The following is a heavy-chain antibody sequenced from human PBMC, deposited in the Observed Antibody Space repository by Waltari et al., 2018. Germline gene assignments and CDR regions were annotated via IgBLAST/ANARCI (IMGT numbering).Heavy chain of an antibody. CDR1: GYSISSGYY. Sequence: QVQLHESGPGLVKSSETLSLTCAVSGYSISSGYYWGWIWQPPGKGLEWIGTIYQSGSTSYNPSLKNRITISRETSKNQSALKLNSGTAADTAVYYCARHQVGGRDFEYWGQGTLVTVSS. CDR2: IYQSGST. V-gene: IGHV4-38-2*01. D-gene: IGHD1-26*01. J-gene: IGHJ4*02. CDR3: ARHQVGGRDFEY.